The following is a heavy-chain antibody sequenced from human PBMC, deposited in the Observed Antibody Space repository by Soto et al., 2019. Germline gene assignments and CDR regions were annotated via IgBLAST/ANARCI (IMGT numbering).Heavy chain of an antibody. CDR1: GGTXSSYT. V-gene: IGHV1-69*02. CDR3: ARSLAKPGSHFDWFDS. CDR2: IIPILGIA. J-gene: IGHJ5*01. D-gene: IGHD3-10*01. Sequence: SVKVXCKASGGTXSSYTISWVRQAPGQGLEWMGRIIPILGIANYAQKFQGRVTITADKSTSTAYMELSSLRSEDTAVYYCARSLAKPGSHFDWFDSWGPGTLVTVSS.